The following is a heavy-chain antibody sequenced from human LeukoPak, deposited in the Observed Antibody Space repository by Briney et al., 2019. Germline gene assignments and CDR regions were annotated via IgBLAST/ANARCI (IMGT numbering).Heavy chain of an antibody. Sequence: PGGSLRLSCAASGFTFSSYGMHWVRQAPGKGLEWVSDISSDGTNQHYADSVKGRFTISRDNSQNTLFLQMNSPRVEDMGVYYCARDKSSYSSSWHRFFDYWGQGTLVTVSA. D-gene: IGHD6-13*01. V-gene: IGHV3-30*19. CDR3: ARDKSSYSSSWHRFFDY. CDR2: ISSDGTNQ. CDR1: GFTFSSYG. J-gene: IGHJ4*02.